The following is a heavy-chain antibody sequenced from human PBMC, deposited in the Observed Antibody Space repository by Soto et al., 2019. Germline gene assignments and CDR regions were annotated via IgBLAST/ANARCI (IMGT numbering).Heavy chain of an antibody. CDR2: ISYDGSNK. CDR1: GFTFSSYA. CDR3: ASGDGSGSYYHYGMDV. J-gene: IGHJ6*02. Sequence: GGSLRLSCAASGFTFSSYAMHWVRQAPGKGLEWVAVISYDGSNKYYADSVKGRFTISRDNSKNTLYLQMNSPRAEDTAVYYCASGDGSGSYYHYGMDVWGQGTTVTVSS. D-gene: IGHD3-10*01. V-gene: IGHV3-30-3*01.